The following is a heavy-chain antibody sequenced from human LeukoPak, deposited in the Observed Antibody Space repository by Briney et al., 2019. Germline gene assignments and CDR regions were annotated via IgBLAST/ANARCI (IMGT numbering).Heavy chain of an antibody. Sequence: PSETLSRTCAVCGGSFSGYYWSWIRQPPGKGLEWIGEINHSGSTNYNPSLKSRVTISVDTSKNQFSLKLSSVTAADTAVYYCARGHGDFGYWGQGTLVTVSS. CDR1: GGSFSGYY. D-gene: IGHD4-17*01. J-gene: IGHJ4*02. CDR3: ARGHGDFGY. V-gene: IGHV4-34*01. CDR2: INHSGST.